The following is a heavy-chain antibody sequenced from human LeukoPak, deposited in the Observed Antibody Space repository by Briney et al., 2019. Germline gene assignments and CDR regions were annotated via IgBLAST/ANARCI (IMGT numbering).Heavy chain of an antibody. CDR1: GGSISRDSSY. CDR3: GGANSGYYPIDY. J-gene: IGHJ4*02. V-gene: IGHV4-31*11. D-gene: IGHD3-22*01. CDR2: ISFSGNT. Sequence: SETLSLTCAASGGSISRDSSYWSWIRQYPGKGPEWIGFISFSGNTNYNPSLKSRLTISRDMSKNQFSLRLSSVTAADTALYYCGGANSGYYPIDYWGQGTLVTVSS.